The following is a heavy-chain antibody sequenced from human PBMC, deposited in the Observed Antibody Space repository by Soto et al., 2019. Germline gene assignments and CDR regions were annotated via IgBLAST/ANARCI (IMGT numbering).Heavy chain of an antibody. CDR1: GFTFSSYE. D-gene: IGHD2-15*01. V-gene: IGHV3-48*03. Sequence: VPLVESGGGLVQPGGSLRLSCVASGFTFSSYEMEWVRQAPGKGLEWISYISSSGDTKEYADSVKGRVIISRDNAKNTLYLQLNSLRAEDTAVYYCAATPYGRSLVDKRPIDYWGQGTLVTVSS. CDR2: ISSSGDTK. J-gene: IGHJ4*02. CDR3: AATPYGRSLVDKRPIDY.